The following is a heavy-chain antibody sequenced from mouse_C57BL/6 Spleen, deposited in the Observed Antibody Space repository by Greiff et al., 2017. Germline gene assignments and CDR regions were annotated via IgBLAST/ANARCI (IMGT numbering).Heavy chain of an antibody. V-gene: IGHV1-64*01. CDR3: ARDYYGSSSYAMDY. Sequence: VQLQQPGAELVKPGASVKLSCKASGYTFTSYWMLWVKQRPGQGLEWIGMIHPNSGSTNYNEKFKSKATLTVDKSSSTAYMQLSSLASEDSAVYYCARDYYGSSSYAMDYWGQGTSVTVSS. CDR1: GYTFTSYW. D-gene: IGHD1-1*01. CDR2: IHPNSGST. J-gene: IGHJ4*01.